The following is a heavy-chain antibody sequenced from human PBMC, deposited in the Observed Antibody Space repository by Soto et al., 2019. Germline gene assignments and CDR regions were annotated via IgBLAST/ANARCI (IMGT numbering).Heavy chain of an antibody. J-gene: IGHJ4*02. V-gene: IGHV3-7*01. CDR3: ARARHVDY. CDR1: GFTFSNYW. Sequence: PGGSLRLSCAASGFTFSNYWMSWVRQAPGKGLEWVANINQDGSEKYYVDSVKGRFTISRDNAKNSLYLQMNSLRAEDTALYYCARARHVDYWGQGTLVTVSS. CDR2: INQDGSEK.